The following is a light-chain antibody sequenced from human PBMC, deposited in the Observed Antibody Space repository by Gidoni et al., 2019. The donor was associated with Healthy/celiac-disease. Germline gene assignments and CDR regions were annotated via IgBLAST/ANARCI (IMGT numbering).Light chain of an antibody. V-gene: IGLV1-44*01. J-gene: IGLJ2*01. Sequence: QSVLTQPPSASGTPGQRVTISCSGSSSHIGSNTVNWYQQLPGTAPKLLIYSNNQRPSGVPDRFSCSKSGTSASLAISGLQSEDEADYYCAAWDDSLNGPGVFGGGTKLTVL. CDR1: SSHIGSNT. CDR2: SNN. CDR3: AAWDDSLNGPGV.